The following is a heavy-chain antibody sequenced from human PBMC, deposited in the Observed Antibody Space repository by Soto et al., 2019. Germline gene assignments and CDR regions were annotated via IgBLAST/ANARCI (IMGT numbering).Heavy chain of an antibody. J-gene: IGHJ3*02. Sequence: SQTLSLTCAISGDSVSSNSAAWNWIRQSPSRGLEWLGRTYYRSKWDNDYAVSVKSRISINPDTSKNQFSLQLSSVTPEDTVVFYCARLAANGRDAFDIWGQGTMVTVSS. CDR2: TYYRSKWDN. D-gene: IGHD6-25*01. V-gene: IGHV6-1*01. CDR3: ARLAANGRDAFDI. CDR1: GDSVSSNSAA.